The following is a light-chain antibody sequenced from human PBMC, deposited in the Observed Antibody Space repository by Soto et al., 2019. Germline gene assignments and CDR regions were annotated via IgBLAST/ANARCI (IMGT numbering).Light chain of an antibody. V-gene: IGKV3-20*01. Sequence: IVLTQSPGTLSLSPGERATLCCRASQSVSSSYLAWYQQKPGQAPRLLIYGASSRATGIPDRFSGSGSGTDFTLTISRLEPEDFAVYYCQQYGSSPSITFGQGTRLE. CDR3: QQYGSSPSIT. J-gene: IGKJ5*01. CDR1: QSVSSSY. CDR2: GAS.